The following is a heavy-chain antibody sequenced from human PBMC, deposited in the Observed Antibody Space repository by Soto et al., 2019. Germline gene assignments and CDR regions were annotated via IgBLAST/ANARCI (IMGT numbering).Heavy chain of an antibody. J-gene: IGHJ4*01. Sequence: GESLKISCKGSGYRFSTYWSAWVRQMPGKGLEWMGIIYPGDSDTKYSSSFQGHVSISVDKSISTAYLQWSSLKASDTAMYYCASPPIEGGREGFDFWGQGTLVTVSS. CDR1: GYRFSTYW. V-gene: IGHV5-51*01. D-gene: IGHD3-16*01. CDR3: ASPPIEGGREGFDF. CDR2: IYPGDSDT.